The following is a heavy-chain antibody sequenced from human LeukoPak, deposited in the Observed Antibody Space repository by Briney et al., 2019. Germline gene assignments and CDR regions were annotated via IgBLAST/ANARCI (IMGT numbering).Heavy chain of an antibody. CDR1: GGTFSSYA. Sequence: SVKVSCKASGGTFSSYAISWVRQAPGQGLEWMGGIIPIFGTANYAQKFQGRVTITADESTSTAYMELSSLRSEDTAVYYCARETRHEGLRYFDWFSYYGMDVWGQGTTVTVSS. V-gene: IGHV1-69*13. CDR2: IIPIFGTA. CDR3: ARETRHEGLRYFDWFSYYGMDV. J-gene: IGHJ6*02. D-gene: IGHD3-9*01.